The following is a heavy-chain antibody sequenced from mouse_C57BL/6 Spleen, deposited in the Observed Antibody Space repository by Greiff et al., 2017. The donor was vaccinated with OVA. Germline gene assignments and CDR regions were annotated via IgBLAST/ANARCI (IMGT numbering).Heavy chain of an antibody. D-gene: IGHD2-3*01. J-gene: IGHJ2*01. V-gene: IGHV5-17*01. Sequence: EVKLMESGGGLVKPGGSLKLSCAASGFTFSDYGMHWVRQAPEKGLEWVAYISSGSSTIYYADTVKGRFPISRDNAKNTLFLQMTSLRSEDTAMYYCARLDDGYYFFDYWGQGTTLTVSS. CDR3: ARLDDGYYFFDY. CDR2: ISSGSSTI. CDR1: GFTFSDYG.